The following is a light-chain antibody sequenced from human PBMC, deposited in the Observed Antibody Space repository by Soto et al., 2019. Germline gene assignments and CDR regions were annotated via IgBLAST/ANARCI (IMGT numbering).Light chain of an antibody. V-gene: IGKV3-20*01. CDR1: QSVRSSY. Sequence: EIVLTQSPGTLSLSPGERATHSCRASQSVRSSYLAWYQQKPGQAPRLLIYGASSRATAIPDRFSVSGSGTDFNLTISRLEPEDFAVYYCQQDGSSPRTFGQGTKVEIK. CDR3: QQDGSSPRT. CDR2: GAS. J-gene: IGKJ1*01.